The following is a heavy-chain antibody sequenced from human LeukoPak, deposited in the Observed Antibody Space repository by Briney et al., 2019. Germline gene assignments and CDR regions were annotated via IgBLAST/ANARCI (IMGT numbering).Heavy chain of an antibody. Sequence: QPGGSLRLSCAASGFTFSSCAISWVRQAPGKGLEWVPAISGSGGSTYYADSVKGRFTISRDNSKNTLYLQMNSLRAEDTAVYYCAKGRGTYDFWSGHDYWGQGTLVTVPS. CDR2: ISGSGGST. CDR1: GFTFSSCA. V-gene: IGHV3-23*01. D-gene: IGHD3-3*01. J-gene: IGHJ4*02. CDR3: AKGRGTYDFWSGHDY.